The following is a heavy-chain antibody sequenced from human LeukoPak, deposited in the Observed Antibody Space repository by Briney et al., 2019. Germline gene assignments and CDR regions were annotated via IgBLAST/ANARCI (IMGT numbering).Heavy chain of an antibody. CDR2: IYPGDSDT. J-gene: IGHJ2*01. D-gene: IGHD4-23*01. CDR1: GYSFTSYW. Sequence: GESLKISCKGSGYSFTSYWIGWVRQMPGKGLEWMGIIYPGDSDTRYSPSFQGQVTISADKSISTAYLQWSSLKASDTAMYYCARTTVAAYWYFDLWGRGTLVTVSS. V-gene: IGHV5-51*01. CDR3: ARTTVAAYWYFDL.